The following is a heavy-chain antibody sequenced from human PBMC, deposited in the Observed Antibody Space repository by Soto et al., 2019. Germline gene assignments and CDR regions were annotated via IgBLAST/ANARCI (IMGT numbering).Heavy chain of an antibody. CDR1: GGSVSSGGYS. CDR2: IYHSGST. J-gene: IGHJ5*02. V-gene: IGHV4-30-2*01. Sequence: SETLYITSAVSGGSVSSGGYSWSWIRQPPGKGLEWIGYIYHSGSTYYNPSLKSRVTISVDRSKNQFSLKLSSVTAADTAVYYCARVPDRWGQGTLVTVSS. D-gene: IGHD2-2*01. CDR3: ARVPDR.